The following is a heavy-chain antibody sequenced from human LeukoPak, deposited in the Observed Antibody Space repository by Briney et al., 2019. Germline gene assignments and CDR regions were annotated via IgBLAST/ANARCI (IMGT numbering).Heavy chain of an antibody. Sequence: SETLSLTCTVSGGSISSGDYYWSWIRQPPGKGLEWIGYIYYSGSTNYNPSLKSRVTISVDTSKNQFSLKLSSVTAADTAVYYCARVHDSSGYYYDPWSYYYYYYMDVWGKGTTVTVSS. CDR2: IYYSGST. D-gene: IGHD3-22*01. V-gene: IGHV4-61*08. CDR3: ARVHDSSGYYYDPWSYYYYYYMDV. J-gene: IGHJ6*03. CDR1: GGSISSGDYY.